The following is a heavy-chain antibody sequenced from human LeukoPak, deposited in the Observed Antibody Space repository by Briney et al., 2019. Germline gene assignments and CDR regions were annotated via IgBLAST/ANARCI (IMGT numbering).Heavy chain of an antibody. CDR2: IYTSGNT. CDR3: ATQRHPPEYYYYYMDV. J-gene: IGHJ6*03. V-gene: IGHV4-4*08. CDR1: GGSISSYY. Sequence: SETLSLTCTVSGGSISSYYWSWIRQPPGKGLEWIGRIYTSGNTNYNPSLKSRVTISVDTSKNQFSLKLSSVTAADTAVYYCATQRHPPEYYYYYMDVWGKGTTVTVSS. D-gene: IGHD1-14*01.